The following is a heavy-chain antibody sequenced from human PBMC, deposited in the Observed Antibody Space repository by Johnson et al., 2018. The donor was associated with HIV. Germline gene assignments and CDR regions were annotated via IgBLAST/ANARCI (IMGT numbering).Heavy chain of an antibody. J-gene: IGHJ3*02. D-gene: IGHD6-13*01. CDR3: ARERLRAGAFDI. CDR2: IRYDGSNK. CDR1: GFTFSSYG. Sequence: QEQLVESGGGVVQPGGSLRLSCVASGFTFSSYGMHWVRQAPGKGLEWVAFIRYDGSNKYYADSVKGRFTISRDNSKNTLYLQMNSLRAEDTAVYYCARERLRAGAFDIWGQGTMVTVSS. V-gene: IGHV3-30*02.